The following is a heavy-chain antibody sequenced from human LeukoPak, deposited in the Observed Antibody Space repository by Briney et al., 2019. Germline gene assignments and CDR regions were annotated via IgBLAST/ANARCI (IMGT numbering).Heavy chain of an antibody. CDR1: GFTFSSYA. Sequence: GGSLRLSCAASGFTFSSYAMSWVRQAPGKGLEWVSAISGSGGSTYYADSVKGRFTISRDNSKNTLYLQMNSLRAEDTAVYYCARPTSPHTQADFDYWGQGTLVTVSS. D-gene: IGHD2-15*01. CDR3: ARPTSPHTQADFDY. V-gene: IGHV3-23*01. CDR2: ISGSGGST. J-gene: IGHJ4*02.